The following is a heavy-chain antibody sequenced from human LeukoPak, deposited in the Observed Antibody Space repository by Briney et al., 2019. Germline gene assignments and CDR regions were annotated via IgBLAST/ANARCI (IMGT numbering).Heavy chain of an antibody. D-gene: IGHD3-10*01. V-gene: IGHV1-69*10. CDR1: GDTFSRYA. CDR2: IIPVLSTA. CDR3: ATSAPRGLSGSYIPWDHFDY. Sequence: GASVKVSCKASGDTFSRYAISWVRQAPGQGLEWMGGIIPVLSTANYAQKFQGRVIMTRDMSTSTVYMELSSLRSEDTAVYYCATSAPRGLSGSYIPWDHFDYWGQGTLVTVSS. J-gene: IGHJ4*02.